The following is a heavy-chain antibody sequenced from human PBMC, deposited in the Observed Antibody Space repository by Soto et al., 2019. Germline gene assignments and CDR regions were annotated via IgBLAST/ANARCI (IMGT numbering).Heavy chain of an antibody. CDR3: AKAVDSGRYYYRMDL. J-gene: IGHJ6*02. D-gene: IGHD6-19*01. CDR2: ISGSGGST. V-gene: IGHV3-23*01. CDR1: GFTFSSYA. Sequence: GGSLRLSCAASGFTFSSYAMSWVRQAPGKGLEWVSAISGSGGSTYYADSVKGRFTISRDNSKNTLYLQMNSLRAEDTAVYYCAKAVDSGRYYYRMDLWGPGTTVTVPS.